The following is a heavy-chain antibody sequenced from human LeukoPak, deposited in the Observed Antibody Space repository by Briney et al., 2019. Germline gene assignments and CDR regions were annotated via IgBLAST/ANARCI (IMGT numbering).Heavy chain of an antibody. V-gene: IGHV4-34*01. CDR2: ITHSGST. Sequence: SETLSLTCAVYGGSFSGYSWSGIRQPPGKGREWSGEITHSGSTNYNPSLKSRVTISVDTSKNQFSLKLGSVTAADTAVYYCARDDGSGSYFQKGAFDIWGQGPMVTVSA. CDR3: ARDDGSGSYFQKGAFDI. J-gene: IGHJ3*02. CDR1: GGSFSGYS. D-gene: IGHD3-10*01.